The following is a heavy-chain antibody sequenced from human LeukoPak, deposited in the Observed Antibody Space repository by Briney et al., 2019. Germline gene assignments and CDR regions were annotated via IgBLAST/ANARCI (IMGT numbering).Heavy chain of an antibody. D-gene: IGHD3-22*01. CDR3: AKGQNYYDGSGYYSTDY. J-gene: IGHJ4*02. CDR2: IYSGGTT. Sequence: GGSLRLSCAASGFTVSSNYMNWVRQAPEKGLEWVSIIYSGGTTYYADSVKGRFTISRDNSRNTLYLQMNSLRAEDTAVYYCAKGQNYYDGSGYYSTDYWGQRTPVTVSS. V-gene: IGHV3-66*01. CDR1: GFTVSSNY.